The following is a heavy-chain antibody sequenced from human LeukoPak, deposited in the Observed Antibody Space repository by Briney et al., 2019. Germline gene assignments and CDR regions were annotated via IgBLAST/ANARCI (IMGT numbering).Heavy chain of an antibody. D-gene: IGHD3-3*01. CDR1: GFTFSSYA. CDR3: AKDPQTNYDFWSGYLHYYYYYGMDV. V-gene: IGHV3-23*01. J-gene: IGHJ6*02. Sequence: PGGSLRLSCAASGFTFSSYAMSWVRQAPGXXXXWVSAISGSGGXXXXADSVKGRFTISRDNSKNTLYLQMNSLRAEDTAVYYCAKDPQTNYDFWSGYLHYYYYYGMDVWGQGTTVTVSS. CDR2: ISGSGGXX.